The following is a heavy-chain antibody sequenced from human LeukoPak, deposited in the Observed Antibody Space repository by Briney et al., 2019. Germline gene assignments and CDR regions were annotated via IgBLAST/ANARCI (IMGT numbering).Heavy chain of an antibody. V-gene: IGHV4-31*03. Sequence: PSETLTLTCSASGGSVSSGGSYWSWLRQHPGKGLEWIGYVLYSGKTFSNPSLKSRVNISLDTSNNQFSLNLTSVTAADTAVYYCASSVITSDGIDYWGRGTLVSVSS. J-gene: IGHJ4*02. CDR2: VLYSGKT. D-gene: IGHD1-14*01. CDR3: ASSVITSDGIDY. CDR1: GGSVSSGGSY.